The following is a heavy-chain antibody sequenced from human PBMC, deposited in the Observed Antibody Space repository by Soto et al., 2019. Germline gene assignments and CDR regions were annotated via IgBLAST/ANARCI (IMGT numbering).Heavy chain of an antibody. J-gene: IGHJ4*02. CDR1: GHSFTTHW. CDR2: IYPGDSDT. V-gene: IGHV5-51*01. Sequence: GESLKISCKGSGHSFTTHWIAWVRQMPGKGLEWMGVIYPGDSDTRYSPSFQGQVTISADRSISTAYLQWRDLRASDPAKYFCVPDSSLGYFEYGGQGTQVAVSS. CDR3: VPDSSLGYFEY. D-gene: IGHD6-6*01.